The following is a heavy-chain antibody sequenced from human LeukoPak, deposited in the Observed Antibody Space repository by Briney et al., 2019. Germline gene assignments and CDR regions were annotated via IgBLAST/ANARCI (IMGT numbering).Heavy chain of an antibody. Sequence: GGSLRLSCAASGFTFSRYAMSWVRQAPGKGLEWVSAISGSGASTYYADSVKGRFTISRDNSKNTLYLQMNSLRVEDTAVYYCAKSMSGYSYGTIDYWGQETRVTVSS. D-gene: IGHD5-18*01. CDR1: GFTFSRYA. V-gene: IGHV3-23*01. CDR2: ISGSGAST. CDR3: AKSMSGYSYGTIDY. J-gene: IGHJ4*01.